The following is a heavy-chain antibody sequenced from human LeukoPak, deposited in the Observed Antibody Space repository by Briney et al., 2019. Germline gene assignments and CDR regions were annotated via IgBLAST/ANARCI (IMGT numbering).Heavy chain of an antibody. CDR3: ARGSGSRRSFDS. V-gene: IGHV4-59*01. CDR2: IYYSGIN. J-gene: IGHJ4*02. D-gene: IGHD3-3*01. CDR1: GGSISSYY. Sequence: PPETLSLTCIGSGGSISSYYWSWIRQPPGKGLEGIGYIYYSGINNYNPSLESRVTISVDTSKNQFSLKLSSVTAADTAVYYCARGSGSRRSFDSWGQGTLVTVSS.